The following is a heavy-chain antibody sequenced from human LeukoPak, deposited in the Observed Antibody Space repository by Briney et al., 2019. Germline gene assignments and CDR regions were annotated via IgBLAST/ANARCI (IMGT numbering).Heavy chain of an antibody. D-gene: IGHD4-17*01. CDR3: ARQTTDFDY. CDR1: GGSISSSSYY. J-gene: IGHJ4*02. V-gene: IGHV4-39*01. Sequence: SETLSLTCTVSGGSISSSSYYWGWIRQPPGKGLEWIGSIYYSGSTYSTPSLKSRVTISVDTSKNQFSLKLSSVIAADTAVYYCARQTTDFDYWGQGTLVTVSS. CDR2: IYYSGST.